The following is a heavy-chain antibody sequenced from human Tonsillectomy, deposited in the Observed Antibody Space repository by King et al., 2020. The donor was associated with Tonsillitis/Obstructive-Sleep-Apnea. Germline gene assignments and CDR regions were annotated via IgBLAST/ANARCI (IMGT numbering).Heavy chain of an antibody. J-gene: IGHJ4*02. CDR3: AKDKRAFEWFGELFFDY. Sequence: EVQLVESGGGLVQPGGSLRLSCAASGFTFSSYAMSWVRQAPGKGLEWVSAISGSGGSTYYADSVKGRFTISRDNSKNTLYLQMNSLRAEDTAVYYCAKDKRAFEWFGELFFDYWGQGTLVTVSS. D-gene: IGHD3-10*01. V-gene: IGHV3-23*04. CDR2: ISGSGGST. CDR1: GFTFSSYA.